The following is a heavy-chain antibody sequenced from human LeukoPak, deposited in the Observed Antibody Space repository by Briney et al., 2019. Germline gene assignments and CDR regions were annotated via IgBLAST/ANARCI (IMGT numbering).Heavy chain of an antibody. CDR2: ISWNSGNI. CDR1: GFTSDDYA. J-gene: IGHJ4*02. CDR3: AGDMKYYHSSGSFDY. Sequence: GGSLRLSCAASGFTSDDYAMHWVRQAPGKGLEWVSGISWNSGNIGYEDSVKGRFTISRDNAKNSLYLQMNSLRAEDMAFYYCAGDMKYYHSSGSFDYWGQGTLVTVSS. V-gene: IGHV3-9*02. D-gene: IGHD3-22*01.